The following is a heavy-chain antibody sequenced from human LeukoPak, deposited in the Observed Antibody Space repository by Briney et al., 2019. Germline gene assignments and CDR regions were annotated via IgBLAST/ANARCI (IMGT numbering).Heavy chain of an antibody. D-gene: IGHD5-12*01. V-gene: IGHV4-34*01. Sequence: SETLSLTCAAYGVSISGYYWRWIRQPPGKGLEWIGEINHSGSTNYNPSLKSRVTISVDTSKNQFSLKLSSVTAADTAVYYCARGRLIVATIGGDDFDYWGQGTLVTVSS. CDR3: ARGRLIVATIGGDDFDY. CDR1: GVSISGYY. J-gene: IGHJ4*02. CDR2: INHSGST.